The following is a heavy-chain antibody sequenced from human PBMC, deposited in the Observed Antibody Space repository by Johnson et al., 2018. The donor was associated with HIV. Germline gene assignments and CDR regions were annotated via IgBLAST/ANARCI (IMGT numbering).Heavy chain of an antibody. CDR2: ISGNGGST. D-gene: IGHD1-26*01. J-gene: IGHJ3*02. CDR3: AMERMGVFDI. V-gene: IGHV3-11*04. Sequence: QVQLVESGGGLVKPGGSLRLSCAASGFTFSDYYMSWIRQAAGKGLEWISYISGNGGSTYYADSGKGRFTISRDNSKNTLYVQMNSLRDEDTAVYYCAMERMGVFDIWGQGTMVTVSS. CDR1: GFTFSDYY.